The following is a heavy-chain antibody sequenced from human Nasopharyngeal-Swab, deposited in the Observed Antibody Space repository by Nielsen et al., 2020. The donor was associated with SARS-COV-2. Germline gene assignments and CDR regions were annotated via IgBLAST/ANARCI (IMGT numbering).Heavy chain of an antibody. V-gene: IGHV4-34*01. CDR2: IYHTGDT. Sequence: SETLSLTCAVYGGAFSGFYWSWVRQSPGKGLEWIAEIYHTGDTYLNPSLSSRVTISVDKSNNQFSLKLSSVTAADTAVYFCAKELHSTHAFDFWGQGTMVTVSS. J-gene: IGHJ3*01. CDR3: AKELHSTHAFDF. CDR1: GGAFSGFY.